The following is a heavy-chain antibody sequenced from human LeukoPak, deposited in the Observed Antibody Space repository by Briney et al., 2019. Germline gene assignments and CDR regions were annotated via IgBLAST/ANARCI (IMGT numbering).Heavy chain of an antibody. J-gene: IGHJ4*02. CDR3: ASSQRVGATTKPPDY. V-gene: IGHV1-18*01. D-gene: IGHD1-26*01. Sequence: ASVKVSCKASGYSSTNYGISWVRQAPGQGLEWMGWIHIYRGNTNYAQKFQGRVTMTRDMSTSTVYMELSSLRSEDTAVYYCASSQRVGATTKPPDYWGQGTLVTVSS. CDR2: IHIYRGNT. CDR1: GYSSTNYG.